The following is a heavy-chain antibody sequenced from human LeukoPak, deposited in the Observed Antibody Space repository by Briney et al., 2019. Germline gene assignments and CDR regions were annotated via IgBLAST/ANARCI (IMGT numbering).Heavy chain of an antibody. V-gene: IGHV4-4*02. D-gene: IGHD6-13*01. CDR1: GGSISSSNW. J-gene: IGHJ4*02. Sequence: SETLSLTCAVSGGSISSSNWWSWVRQPPGKGLEWIGEIYHGGSTNYNPSLKSRVAMSVDRSRNQFSLQLSSVTAADTAVYYCARSSAAAGTPIDYWGQGTLVTVSS. CDR2: IYHGGST. CDR3: ARSSAAAGTPIDY.